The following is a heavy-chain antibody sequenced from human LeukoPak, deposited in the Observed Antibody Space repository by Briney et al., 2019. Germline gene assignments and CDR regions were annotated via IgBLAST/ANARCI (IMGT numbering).Heavy chain of an antibody. CDR3: ARDRHSVLRYFDWLSRYYFDY. V-gene: IGHV1-2*02. J-gene: IGHJ4*02. D-gene: IGHD3-9*01. CDR1: GYTFTGYY. Sequence: ASVKVSCKASGYTFTGYYMHWVRQAPGQGLEWMGWINPNSGGTNYAQKFQGRVTMTRDTSISTAYMELSRLRSDDTAVYYCARDRHSVLRYFDWLSRYYFDYWGQGTLVTVSS. CDR2: INPNSGGT.